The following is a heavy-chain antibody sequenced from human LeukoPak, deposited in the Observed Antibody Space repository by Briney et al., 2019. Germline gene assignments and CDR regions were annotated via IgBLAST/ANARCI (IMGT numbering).Heavy chain of an antibody. J-gene: IGHJ4*02. V-gene: IGHV1-18*01. CDR2: ISTYNGDV. CDR3: LRDAQRPRLTPDY. CDR1: GYTFNTYG. D-gene: IGHD6-25*01. Sequence: ASVKASCKASGYTFNTYGISWVRQASGQGLEWMGWISTYNGDVIYVQNLQGRVTMTTDTSTSTAYMELMSLRSDDTAVYYCLRDAQRPRLTPDYWGQGTLVTVSS.